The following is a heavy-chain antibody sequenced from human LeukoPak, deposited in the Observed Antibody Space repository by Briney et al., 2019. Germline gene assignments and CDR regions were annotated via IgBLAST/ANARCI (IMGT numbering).Heavy chain of an antibody. CDR3: ARKDHRGAENFFDY. CDR1: GGSISSYY. Sequence: SETLSLTCTVSGGSISSYYWSWIREPPGKGLEWIGYIYYSGSTNYNPSLKSRVTTSVDTSKNQFSLKLSSVTAADTAVYYCARKDHRGAENFFDYWGQGTLVTVSS. V-gene: IGHV4-59*08. CDR2: IYYSGST. J-gene: IGHJ4*02. D-gene: IGHD3-10*01.